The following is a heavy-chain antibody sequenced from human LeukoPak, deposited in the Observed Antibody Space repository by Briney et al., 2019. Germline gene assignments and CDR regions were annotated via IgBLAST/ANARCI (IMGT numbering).Heavy chain of an antibody. CDR1: GFTFDDHA. Sequence: GGSLRLSCAASGFTFDDHAIHWVRQAPGKGLEWVSGISWNSGSIGYADSVKGRFTISRDNAKNSLYLQMNSLRAEDTALYYCAKVGIAAAGWVGYFDYWGQGTLVTVSS. D-gene: IGHD6-13*01. J-gene: IGHJ4*02. CDR2: ISWNSGSI. V-gene: IGHV3-9*01. CDR3: AKVGIAAAGWVGYFDY.